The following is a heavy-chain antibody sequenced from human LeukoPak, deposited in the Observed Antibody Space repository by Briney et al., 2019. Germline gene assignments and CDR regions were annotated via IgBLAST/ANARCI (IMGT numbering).Heavy chain of an antibody. D-gene: IGHD3-10*01. Sequence: GGSLRLSCAASGLTFSRNSMNWVRQAPGKGLEWVSYISSGGSIIYYAGSVKGRFTISRDNAKNSVYLQMNSLRAEDTALYYCASNPYYSGSGSYFGSWGPGTPVTVSS. J-gene: IGHJ4*02. V-gene: IGHV3-48*04. CDR1: GLTFSRNS. CDR3: ASNPYYSGSGSYFGS. CDR2: ISSGGSII.